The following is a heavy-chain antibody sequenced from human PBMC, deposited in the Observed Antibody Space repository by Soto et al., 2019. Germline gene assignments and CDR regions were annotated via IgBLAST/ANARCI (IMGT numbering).Heavy chain of an antibody. V-gene: IGHV4-59*01. J-gene: IGHJ4*02. D-gene: IGHD1-26*01. CDR2: IYYSGST. CDR3: AREGKVGATPGFDY. CDR1: GGSISSYY. Sequence: SETLSLTCTVSGGSISSYYWSWIRQPPGKGLEWIGYIYYSGSTNYNPSLKSRVTISVDTSKNQFSLKLSSVTAADTAVYYCAREGKVGATPGFDYWGQGTLVTVSS.